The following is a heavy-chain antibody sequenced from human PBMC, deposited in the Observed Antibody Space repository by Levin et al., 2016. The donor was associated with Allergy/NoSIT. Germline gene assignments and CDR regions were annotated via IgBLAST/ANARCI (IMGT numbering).Heavy chain of an antibody. D-gene: IGHD2-21*02. CDR2: IWYDGSNK. V-gene: IGHV3-33*06. Sequence: SLKISCAASGFTFSNYGMHWVRQAPGKGLEWVAVIWYDGSNKFYADSVKGRFSISRDNSKSMMYLQMNSLRAEDTAVYYCAKDRDVTHYYYMDVWGKGTTVTVSS. CDR1: GFTFSNYG. CDR3: AKDRDVTHYYYMDV. J-gene: IGHJ6*03.